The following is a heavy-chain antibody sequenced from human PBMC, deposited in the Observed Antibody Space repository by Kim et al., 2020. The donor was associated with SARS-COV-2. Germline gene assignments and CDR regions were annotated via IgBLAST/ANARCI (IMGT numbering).Heavy chain of an antibody. CDR3: ARDGRYYGSGSYYKVVNWFDP. CDR2: INTNTGNP. Sequence: ASVKVSCKASGYTFTSYAMNWVRQAPGQGLEWMGWINTNTGNPTYAQGFTGRFVFSLDTSVSTAYLQISSLKAEDTAVYYCARDGRYYGSGSYYKVVNWFDPWGQGTLVTVSS. V-gene: IGHV7-4-1*02. J-gene: IGHJ5*02. CDR1: GYTFTSYA. D-gene: IGHD3-10*01.